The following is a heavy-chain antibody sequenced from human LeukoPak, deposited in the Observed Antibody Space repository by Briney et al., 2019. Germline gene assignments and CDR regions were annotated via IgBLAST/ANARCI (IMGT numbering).Heavy chain of an antibody. CDR2: IIGSGRST. Sequence: SGGSLRLSCAASAFTFSNYAMNWVRQAPGKGLEWVSAIIGSGRSTFYADSVKGRFTISRDNSKNTLYLQMNSLRAEDTAVYYCAKEMTTPYYWGQGTLVTVSS. D-gene: IGHD4-17*01. CDR1: AFTFSNYA. V-gene: IGHV3-23*01. CDR3: AKEMTTPYY. J-gene: IGHJ4*02.